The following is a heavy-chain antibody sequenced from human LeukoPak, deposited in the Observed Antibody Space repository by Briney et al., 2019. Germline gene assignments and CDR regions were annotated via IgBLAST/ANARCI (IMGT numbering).Heavy chain of an antibody. Sequence: PGGSLRLSCAASGFTVSSNYMSWVRQAPGKGLEWVSVIYSGGSTYYADSVKGRFTISRDNSKNTLYLQMNSLRAEDTAVYYCARESLGGCSSTNCLHEDYWGQGTLVTVSS. J-gene: IGHJ4*02. CDR1: GFTVSSNY. CDR2: IYSGGST. V-gene: IGHV3-66*02. CDR3: ARESLGGCSSTNCLHEDY. D-gene: IGHD2-2*01.